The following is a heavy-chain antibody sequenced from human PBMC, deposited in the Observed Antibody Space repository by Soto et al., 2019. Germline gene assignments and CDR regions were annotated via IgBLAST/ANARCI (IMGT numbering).Heavy chain of an antibody. J-gene: IGHJ6*02. D-gene: IGHD2-15*01. CDR1: GYTFTSYY. V-gene: IGHV1-46*01. CDR2: INPSGGST. CDR3: AREGYCSGGGCYALDV. Sequence: ASVKVSCKASGYTFTSYYMHWVRQAPGQGLEWMGIINPSGGSTSYAQKFQGRVTMTRDTSTSTVSMELSSLRSEATAVYYCAREGYCSGGGCYALDVWGQGTTVTVSS.